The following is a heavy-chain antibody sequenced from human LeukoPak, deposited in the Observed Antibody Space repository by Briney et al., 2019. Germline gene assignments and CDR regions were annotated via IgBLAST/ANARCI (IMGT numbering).Heavy chain of an antibody. CDR3: TKDVRSTVTSQYFEN. V-gene: IGHV3-23*01. J-gene: IGHJ4*02. CDR2: ISGSDGST. CDR1: GFTVSNKY. Sequence: GGSLRLSCVASGFTVSNKYMSWVRQAPGKGLEWVSTISGSDGSTYYADSVKGRFTISRDNSKNTLWLQMNSLRAEDTAVYYCTKDVRSTVTSQYFENWGQGTLVTVSS. D-gene: IGHD4-17*01.